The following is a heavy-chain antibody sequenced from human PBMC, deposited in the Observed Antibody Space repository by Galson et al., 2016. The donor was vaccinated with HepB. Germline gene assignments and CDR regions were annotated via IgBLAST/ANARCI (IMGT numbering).Heavy chain of an antibody. CDR3: ARADGWGYFDY. Sequence: SETLSLTCTVSGVSITSHYWSWIRQPPGKGLEWIGYIYYNENTLHNPSFKSRLTISSDTSKNQFSLRLSSGTAADTAVYYCARADGWGYFDYWGQGTLVTVSS. J-gene: IGHJ4*02. CDR1: GVSITSHY. V-gene: IGHV4-59*11. CDR2: IYYNENT. D-gene: IGHD3-16*01.